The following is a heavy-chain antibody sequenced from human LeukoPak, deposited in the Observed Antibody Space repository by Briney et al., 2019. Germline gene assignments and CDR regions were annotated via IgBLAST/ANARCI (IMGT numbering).Heavy chain of an antibody. CDR1: GYTFTGYY. CDR2: INPNSGGT. CDR3: ARDYYGSGSVNWFDP. D-gene: IGHD3-10*01. J-gene: IGHJ5*02. V-gene: IGHV1-2*04. Sequence: GASVKVSCKACGYTFTGYYMQWVRQAPGQGLEWMGWINPNSGGTNYAQKFQGWVTMTRDTSISTAYMELSRLRSDDTAVYYCARDYYGSGSVNWFDPWGQGTLVTVSS.